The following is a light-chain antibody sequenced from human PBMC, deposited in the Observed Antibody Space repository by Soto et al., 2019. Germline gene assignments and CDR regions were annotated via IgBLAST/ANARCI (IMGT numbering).Light chain of an antibody. V-gene: IGKV3-15*01. CDR2: AAS. CDR3: QQYDNWPTWT. CDR1: QSISSH. J-gene: IGKJ1*01. Sequence: ELVMTQSPATLSVSPGERATLSCRVSQSISSHLAWYQQKPGQAPRLLIYAASTRATGIPARFSGSGSVTEFTLTISSLQSEDFAVYYCQQYDNWPTWTFGQGTKVEIK.